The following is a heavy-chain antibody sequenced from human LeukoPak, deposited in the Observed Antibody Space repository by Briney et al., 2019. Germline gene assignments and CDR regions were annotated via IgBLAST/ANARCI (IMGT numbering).Heavy chain of an antibody. J-gene: IGHJ5*02. CDR2: IKQDGSEK. CDR3: ARDQLLWFGYLSSTWFDP. Sequence: GGSLRLSCAASGFTFSTYFMHWVRQAPGKGLEWVANIKQDGSEKYYVDSVKGRFTISRDNAKNSLYLQMNSLRAEDTAVYYCARDQLLWFGYLSSTWFDPWGQGTLVTVSS. V-gene: IGHV3-7*03. CDR1: GFTFSTYF. D-gene: IGHD3-10*01.